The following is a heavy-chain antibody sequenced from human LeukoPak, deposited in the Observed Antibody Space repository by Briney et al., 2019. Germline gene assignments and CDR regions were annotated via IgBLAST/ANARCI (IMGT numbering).Heavy chain of an antibody. CDR1: GYTFSSYA. Sequence: ASVKVSCKASGYTFSSYAISWVRQAPGQGLEWMGWINPNSGGTNYAQKFQGRVTMTRDTSISTAYMELSRLRSDDTAVYYCARVGYYYGSGSHGAFDIWGQGTMVTVSS. J-gene: IGHJ3*02. V-gene: IGHV1-2*02. D-gene: IGHD3-10*01. CDR3: ARVGYYYGSGSHGAFDI. CDR2: INPNSGGT.